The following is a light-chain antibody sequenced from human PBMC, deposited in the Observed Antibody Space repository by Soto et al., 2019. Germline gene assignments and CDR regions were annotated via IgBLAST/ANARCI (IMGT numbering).Light chain of an antibody. CDR1: QDIDNS. Sequence: DIQMTQSPSSLSASIGDRVTITCRASQDIDNSLAWYQQKPGKVPQLLIYAASSLYSGVPARFTGRGYGTDFSLTISSLQPEDVATYFCLKYDTAPYTFGPGTKVNIK. J-gene: IGKJ3*01. CDR3: LKYDTAPYT. CDR2: AAS. V-gene: IGKV1-27*01.